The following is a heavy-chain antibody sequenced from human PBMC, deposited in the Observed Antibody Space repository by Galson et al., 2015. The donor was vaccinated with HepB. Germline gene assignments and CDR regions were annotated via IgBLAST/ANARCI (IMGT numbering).Heavy chain of an antibody. CDR1: GFTFSSYG. CDR3: AKVRGRWFGELLTFMDV. Sequence: LRLSCAASGFTFSSYGMHWVRRAPGKGLEWVAVIWYDGSNKYYADSVKGRFTISRDNSKNTLYLQMNSLRAEDTAVYYCAKVRGRWFGELLTFMDVWGKGTTVTVSS. CDR2: IWYDGSNK. V-gene: IGHV3-30*18. J-gene: IGHJ6*03. D-gene: IGHD3-10*01.